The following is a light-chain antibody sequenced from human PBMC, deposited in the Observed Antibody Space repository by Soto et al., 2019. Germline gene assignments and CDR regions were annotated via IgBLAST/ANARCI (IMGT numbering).Light chain of an antibody. CDR2: EVS. V-gene: IGLV2-14*01. J-gene: IGLJ2*01. CDR1: SSDVGGYNY. Sequence: QSVLTQPASVSGSPGQSITISCTGTSSDVGGYNYVSWYQQHPGKAPKLMIYEVSNRPSGVSNRFSGSKSGNTASLTISGLQAEDEAEYYCSSYTSSSPLVFGGGTKVTVL. CDR3: SSYTSSSPLV.